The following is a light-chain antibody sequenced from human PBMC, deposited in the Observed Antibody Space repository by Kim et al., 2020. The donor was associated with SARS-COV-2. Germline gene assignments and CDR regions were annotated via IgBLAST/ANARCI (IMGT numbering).Light chain of an antibody. J-gene: IGLJ2*01. V-gene: IGLV3-19*01. Sequence: SSELTQDPAVSVALGQTVRITCQGDSLRRYYASWYQQKPGQVPVLVIYDKNNRPSGIPDRFSGSSSGNTASLTITGAQAEDEADYYCNSRDSSGNHVVFGGGTQLTVL. CDR1: SLRRYY. CDR2: DKN. CDR3: NSRDSSGNHVV.